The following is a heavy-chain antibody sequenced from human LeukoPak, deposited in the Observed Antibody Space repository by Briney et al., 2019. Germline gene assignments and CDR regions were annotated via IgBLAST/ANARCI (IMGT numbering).Heavy chain of an antibody. CDR2: VYYSGSA. CDR1: DGSISTYY. Sequence: SETLSLTCTISDGSISTYYWSWIRQPPGKGLEWVGYVYYSGSADYNPSLRSRVTLSVDTSKNQFSLTLTSVTSADTAMYYCATTTIGSSSSYYFDYWGRGTLVTVSS. D-gene: IGHD6-6*01. J-gene: IGHJ4*02. V-gene: IGHV4-59*03. CDR3: ATTTIGSSSSYYFDY.